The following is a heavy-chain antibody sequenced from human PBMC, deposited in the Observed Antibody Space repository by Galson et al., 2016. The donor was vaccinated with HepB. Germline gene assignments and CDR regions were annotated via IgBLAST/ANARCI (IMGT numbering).Heavy chain of an antibody. J-gene: IGHJ1*01. CDR1: GFTFRYYA. Sequence: SLRLSCASSGFTFRYYAMTWVRRAPGKGLEWVSDISGAGGTTHYADSVKGRFTISRDNSKNTLYLQMNSLRPEDTAVYYCARDREYYDPEYFQDWGQGSLVTVSS. CDR2: ISGAGGTT. D-gene: IGHD3-22*01. V-gene: IGHV3-23*01. CDR3: ARDREYYDPEYFQD.